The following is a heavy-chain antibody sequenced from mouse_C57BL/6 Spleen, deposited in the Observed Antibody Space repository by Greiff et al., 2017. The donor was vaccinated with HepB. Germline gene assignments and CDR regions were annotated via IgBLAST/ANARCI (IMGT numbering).Heavy chain of an antibody. CDR1: GYTFTSYG. D-gene: IGHD1-1*01. CDR3: ARSAITTVVDYAMDY. V-gene: IGHV1-81*01. Sequence: VQLVESGAELARPGASVKLSCKASGYTFTSYGISWVKQRTGQGLEWIGEIYPRSGNTYYNEKFKGKATLTADKSSSTAYMELRSLTSEDSAVYFCARSAITTVVDYAMDYWGQGTSVTVSS. J-gene: IGHJ4*01. CDR2: IYPRSGNT.